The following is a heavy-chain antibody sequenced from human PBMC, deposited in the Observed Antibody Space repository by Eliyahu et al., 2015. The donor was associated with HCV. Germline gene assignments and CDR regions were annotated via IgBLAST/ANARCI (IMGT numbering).Heavy chain of an antibody. CDR2: ISSSGSTI. Sequence: EVQLVESGGGLVQPGGSLRLSCAASGFTFSSYEMNWVRQAPGKGLEWGSYISSSGSTIYYADSVKGRFTISRDNAKNSLYLQMNSLRAEDTAVYYCARVFQLERRIDYWGQGTLVTVSS. CDR3: ARVFQLERRIDY. CDR1: GFTFSSYE. J-gene: IGHJ4*02. V-gene: IGHV3-48*03. D-gene: IGHD1-1*01.